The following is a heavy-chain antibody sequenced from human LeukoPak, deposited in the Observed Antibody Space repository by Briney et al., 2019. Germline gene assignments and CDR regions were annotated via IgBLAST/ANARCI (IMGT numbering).Heavy chain of an antibody. CDR3: ARDLGRFLEWLLGEFDY. CDR1: GYTFTGYY. V-gene: IGHV1-2*02. CDR2: INPNSGGT. D-gene: IGHD3-3*01. Sequence: ASVKVSCKASGYTFTGYYMHWVRQAPGQGLERMGWINPNSGGTNYAQKFQGRVTMTRDTSISTAYMELSRLRSDDTAVYYCARDLGRFLEWLLGEFDYWGQGTLVTVSS. J-gene: IGHJ4*02.